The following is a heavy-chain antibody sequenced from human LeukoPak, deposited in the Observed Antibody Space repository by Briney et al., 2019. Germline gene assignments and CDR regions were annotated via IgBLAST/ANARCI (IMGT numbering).Heavy chain of an antibody. CDR3: ARRHDSSGYYYFDY. V-gene: IGHV4-59*08. CDR2: IYSSGST. Sequence: KASETLSLTCTVSGGSISSYYWSWIRQPPGKGLEWIGYIYSSGSTNYNPSLKSRVTISVDTSKNQFSLKLNSVTAADTAVYYCARRHDSSGYYYFDYWGQGTLVTVSS. J-gene: IGHJ4*02. CDR1: GGSISSYY. D-gene: IGHD3-22*01.